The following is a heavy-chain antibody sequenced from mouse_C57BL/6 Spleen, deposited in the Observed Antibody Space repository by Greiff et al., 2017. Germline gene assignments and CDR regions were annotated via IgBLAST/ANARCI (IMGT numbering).Heavy chain of an antibody. Sequence: VQLQQPGTELVKPGASVKLSCKASGYTFTSYGMNWVKQRPGQGLEWIGNINPSNGGTNYNEKLKSKATLTVDKSSSTAYMQLSSLTSEDSAVYYCSYDYDIGAWFAYWGQGTLVTVSA. V-gene: IGHV1-53*01. CDR3: SYDYDIGAWFAY. D-gene: IGHD2-4*01. CDR2: INPSNGGT. CDR1: GYTFTSYG. J-gene: IGHJ3*01.